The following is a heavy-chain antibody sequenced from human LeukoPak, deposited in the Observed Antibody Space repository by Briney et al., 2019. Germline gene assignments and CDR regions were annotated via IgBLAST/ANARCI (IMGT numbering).Heavy chain of an antibody. J-gene: IGHJ4*02. CDR1: GGSISSGNW. D-gene: IGHD3-3*01. CDR2: IYYSGST. Sequence: SETLSLTCAVSGGSISSGNWWSWVRQPPGKGLEWIGEIYYSGSTNYNPSLKSRVTISVDTSKNQFSLKLSSVTAADTAVYYCARGGEWSTYYFDYWGQGTLVTVSS. CDR3: ARGGEWSTYYFDY. V-gene: IGHV4-4*02.